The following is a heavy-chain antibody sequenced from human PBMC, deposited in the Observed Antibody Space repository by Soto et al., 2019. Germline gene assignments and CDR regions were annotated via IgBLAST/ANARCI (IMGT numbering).Heavy chain of an antibody. Sequence: VASVKVSCKASGYTFTSYYMHWVRQAPGQGLEWMGIINPSGGSTSYAQKFQGRVTMTRDTSTSTVYMELSSLRSEDTAVYYCAGGYYSGYDWFPSYYYGMDVWGQGTTVTVSS. CDR3: AGGYYSGYDWFPSYYYGMDV. CDR1: GYTFTSYY. D-gene: IGHD5-12*01. J-gene: IGHJ6*02. V-gene: IGHV1-46*01. CDR2: INPSGGST.